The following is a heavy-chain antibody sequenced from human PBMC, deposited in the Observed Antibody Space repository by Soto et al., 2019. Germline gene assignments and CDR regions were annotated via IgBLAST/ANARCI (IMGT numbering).Heavy chain of an antibody. Sequence: GGSLRLSCAASGFTFDDFAMHWVRQAPGKGLEWVSGISWNSGIIGYADSVKGRFSISRDKAKNSLFLEMNSLRGEDTALYFCAKDIRRSPWSSFDYWGQGTLVTVSS. CDR2: ISWNSGII. CDR1: GFTFDDFA. V-gene: IGHV3-9*01. D-gene: IGHD6-13*01. CDR3: AKDIRRSPWSSFDY. J-gene: IGHJ4*02.